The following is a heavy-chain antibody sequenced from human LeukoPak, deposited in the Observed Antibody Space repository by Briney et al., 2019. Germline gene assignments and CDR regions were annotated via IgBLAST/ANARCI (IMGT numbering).Heavy chain of an antibody. CDR2: ISYDGSNK. D-gene: IGHD6-13*01. CDR1: GFTLSSYA. CDR3: ARHSSSWYYFDY. V-gene: IGHV3-30*04. J-gene: IGHJ4*02. Sequence: PGRSLRLSCAASGFTLSSYAMHWVRQAPGKGLEWVAVISYDGSNKYYADSVKGRFTISRDNPKNTLYLQMNSLRAEDTAVYYCARHSSSWYYFDYWGQGTLVTVSS.